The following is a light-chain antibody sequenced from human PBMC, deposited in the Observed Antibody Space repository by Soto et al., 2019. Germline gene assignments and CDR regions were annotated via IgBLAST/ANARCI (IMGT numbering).Light chain of an antibody. J-gene: IGKJ2*01. CDR3: QQYGDWPPET. CDR1: QSVSRN. Sequence: IVMTQSAATLSLSPGKRATLSCRASQSVSRNLAWYQQRPRQPPRLLIYDASTRATGIPARFGGSGSATEFTPTISGLQSEDHAVYYCQQYGDWPPETFGQGTKVDIK. CDR2: DAS. V-gene: IGKV3-15*01.